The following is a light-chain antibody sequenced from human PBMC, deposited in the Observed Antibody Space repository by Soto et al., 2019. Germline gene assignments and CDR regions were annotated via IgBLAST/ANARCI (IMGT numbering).Light chain of an antibody. CDR1: SGDVGGYNY. Sequence: QAVLTQPPSASGSPGHSVAISCTGTSGDVGGYNYVSWYQQHPGKPPKLMIYNVNNRPSGVSYRFSGSKSGNTASLTISRLQTEDEADYYCLSHTTSRTYVFGPGTKVTVL. V-gene: IGLV2-14*01. CDR3: LSHTTSRTYV. CDR2: NVN. J-gene: IGLJ1*01.